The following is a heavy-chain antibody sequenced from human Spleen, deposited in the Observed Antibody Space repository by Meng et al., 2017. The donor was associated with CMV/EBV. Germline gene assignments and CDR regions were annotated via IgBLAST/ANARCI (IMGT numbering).Heavy chain of an antibody. CDR3: ARGSHRSAELWTDY. CDR2: ISSHSGDT. V-gene: IGHV1-18*01. Sequence: ASVKVSCKASGYTITTYGLSWVRQAPGQGLEWMGWISSHSGDTNYAPKVQGRVTMTTDTSTNTAYMELRSLRSDDTAVYYCARGSHRSAELWTDYWGQGTLVTVSS. J-gene: IGHJ4*02. CDR1: GYTITTYG. D-gene: IGHD1-26*01.